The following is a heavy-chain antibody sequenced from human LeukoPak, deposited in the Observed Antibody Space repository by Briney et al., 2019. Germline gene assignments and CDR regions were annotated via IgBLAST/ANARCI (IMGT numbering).Heavy chain of an antibody. V-gene: IGHV4-34*01. Sequence: SETLSLTCAVYGGSFSGYYWSWLRQPPGKGLEWIGEINHSGSTNYNPSLKSRVTISVDTSKNQSSLKLSSVTAADTAVYYCARGLKGAYIAAALDLDYWGQGTLVTVSS. CDR1: GGSFSGYY. J-gene: IGHJ4*02. D-gene: IGHD6-13*01. CDR2: INHSGST. CDR3: ARGLKGAYIAAALDLDY.